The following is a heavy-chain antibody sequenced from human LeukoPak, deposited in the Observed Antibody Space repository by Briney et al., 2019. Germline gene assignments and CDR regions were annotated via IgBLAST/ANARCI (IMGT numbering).Heavy chain of an antibody. CDR2: MNPNSGNT. CDR1: GYTFTSYD. J-gene: IGHJ4*02. CDR3: ARATYGSGSYYNGMGY. D-gene: IGHD3-10*01. Sequence: ASVKVSCKASGYTFTSYDINWVRQATGQGLEWMGWMNPNSGNTGYAQKFQGRVTMTRNTSISTAYMELSSLRSEDTAVYYCARATYGSGSYYNGMGYWDQGTLVTVSS. V-gene: IGHV1-8*01.